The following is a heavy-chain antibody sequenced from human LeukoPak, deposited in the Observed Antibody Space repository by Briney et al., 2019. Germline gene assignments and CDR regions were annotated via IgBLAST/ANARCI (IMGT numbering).Heavy chain of an antibody. CDR3: ARVSGDSGSYWDYYYGMDV. Sequence: GESLRLSCAVSGFTVSSNYMRWVSRAPGEGREWGRVIYRGGSTYYANSVKGRFTISRDNSKNTLYLQMNSLRAEDTAVYYCARVSGDSGSYWDYYYGMDVWGQGTTVTVSS. V-gene: IGHV3-53*01. J-gene: IGHJ6*02. CDR2: IYRGGST. CDR1: GFTVSSNY. D-gene: IGHD1-26*01.